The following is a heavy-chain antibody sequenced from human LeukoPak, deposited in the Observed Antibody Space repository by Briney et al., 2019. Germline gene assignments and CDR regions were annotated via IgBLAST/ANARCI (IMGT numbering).Heavy chain of an antibody. CDR2: IKQDGSEK. Sequence: GGSLRLSCAASGFTFSSYWLSWVRQAPGKGLECVANIKQDGSEKYYVDSVKGRFTISRDNAKNSLYLQMNSLRAEDTAVYYCARERDYSDRFGYYYGMDVWGQGTTVTVSS. V-gene: IGHV3-7*01. CDR3: ARERDYSDRFGYYYGMDV. CDR1: GFTFSSYW. D-gene: IGHD4-17*01. J-gene: IGHJ6*02.